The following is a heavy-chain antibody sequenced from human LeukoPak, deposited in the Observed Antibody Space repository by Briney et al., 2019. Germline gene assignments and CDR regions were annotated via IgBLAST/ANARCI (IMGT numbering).Heavy chain of an antibody. CDR2: VRPKNGGT. CDR3: ARIEGAAISF. V-gene: IGHV1-2*02. CDR1: GYTFTAYY. J-gene: IGHJ4*02. Sequence: SVKLSCNASGYTFTAYYIHWVRQAPGQGIEWMGWVRPKNGGTTYAQEIQGRVTMTRDTSISTAYMDLSRLRADDTAIYYCARIEGAAISFWGQGTLVTVSS. D-gene: IGHD3-3*01.